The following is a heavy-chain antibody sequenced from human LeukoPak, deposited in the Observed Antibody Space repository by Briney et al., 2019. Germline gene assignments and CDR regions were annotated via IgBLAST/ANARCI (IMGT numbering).Heavy chain of an antibody. CDR3: AKGAYGGTPSHFDS. CDR1: GITVGSTY. V-gene: IGHV3-53*01. CDR2: IYTGGGT. Sequence: GGSLRLSCAASGITVGSTYMSLVRQAPGKGLEWVSVIYTGGGTYYADSVKGRFTISRDNSNNTLYLQMNSLRAEDTAVYYCAKGAYGGTPSHFDSWGQGILVAVSS. J-gene: IGHJ4*02. D-gene: IGHD2-21*01.